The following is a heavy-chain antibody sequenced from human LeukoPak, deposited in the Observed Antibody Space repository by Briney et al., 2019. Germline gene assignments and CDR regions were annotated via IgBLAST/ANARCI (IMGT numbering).Heavy chain of an antibody. CDR1: GFTFTSYG. CDR2: ISAYNGNT. V-gene: IGHV1-18*01. D-gene: IGHD4-17*01. J-gene: IGHJ4*02. Sequence: KPGGSLRLSCAASGFTFTSYGISWVRQAPGQGLEWMGWISAYNGNTNYAQKLQGRVTMTTDTSTSTAYMELRSLRSDDTAVYYCARDAVTEAAKFDYWGQGTLVTVSS. CDR3: ARDAVTEAAKFDY.